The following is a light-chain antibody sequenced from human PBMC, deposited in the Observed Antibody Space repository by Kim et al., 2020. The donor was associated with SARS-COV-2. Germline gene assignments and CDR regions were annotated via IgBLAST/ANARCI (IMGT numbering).Light chain of an antibody. CDR1: PSVTPQ. CDR3: QQRSDWPIT. CDR2: DTS. Sequence: LAPGEGATLSSRARPSVTPQLALYQQKPGQGPRLLLHDTSNRATGIPARFSGSGSGTDFTLTISSLEPEDSAVYYCQQRSDWPITFGQGTRLEIK. J-gene: IGKJ5*01. V-gene: IGKV3-11*01.